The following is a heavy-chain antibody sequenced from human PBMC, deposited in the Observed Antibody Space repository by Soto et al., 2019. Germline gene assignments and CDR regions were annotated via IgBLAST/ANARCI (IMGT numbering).Heavy chain of an antibody. CDR1: GFSFSDYF. CDR2: INPSGGST. V-gene: IGHV1-46*01. D-gene: IGHD6-13*01. J-gene: IGHJ6*02. CDR3: ARDMIAAAGNRYYYGMDV. Sequence: ASVKVSCKASGFSFSDYFMHWVRQAPGQGLEWMGIINPSGGSTSYAQKFQGRVTMTRDTSTSTVYMELSSLRSEDTAVYYCARDMIAAAGNRYYYGMDVWGQGTTVTVSS.